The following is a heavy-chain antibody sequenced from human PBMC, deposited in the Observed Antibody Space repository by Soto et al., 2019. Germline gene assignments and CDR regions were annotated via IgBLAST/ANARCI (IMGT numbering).Heavy chain of an antibody. Sequence: QTGGSLRLSCAASGFTFSDYYMSWIRQAPGKGLEWVSAISGSGGSTYYADSVKGRFTISRDNSKNTLYLQMDSLRAEDTAVYYCERVYCSAASCQYFDDWGKGTLVT. CDR2: ISGSGGST. CDR3: ERVYCSAASCQYFDD. CDR1: GFTFSDYY. J-gene: IGHJ4*02. D-gene: IGHD2-15*01. V-gene: IGHV3-23*01.